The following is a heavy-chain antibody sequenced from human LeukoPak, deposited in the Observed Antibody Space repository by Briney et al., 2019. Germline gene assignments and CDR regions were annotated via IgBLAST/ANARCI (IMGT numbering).Heavy chain of an antibody. V-gene: IGHV1-2*02. J-gene: IGHJ5*02. Sequence: ASVTVSCKASGYTFTDFYIHWVRQAPGQGPEWMGWINLHRGATDYAQKFRGRVTMTRDTSMSLVYMELSRLKSNDTAVYYCARDLRGSGYDPWGQGTLVTVSS. CDR1: GYTFTDFY. D-gene: IGHD3-10*01. CDR2: INLHRGAT. CDR3: ARDLRGSGYDP.